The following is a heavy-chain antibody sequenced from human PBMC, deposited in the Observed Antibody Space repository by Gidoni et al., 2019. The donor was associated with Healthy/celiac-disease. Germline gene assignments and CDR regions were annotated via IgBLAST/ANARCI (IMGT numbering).Heavy chain of an antibody. CDR1: GYTFTGYY. CDR2: INPNSGGT. CDR3: ARGPDIVVVPAASLNNWFDP. Sequence: QVQLVQAGAEVQQPGASVKVSCKASGYTFTGYYLHWVRQDPGQGLEWMGWINPNSGGTNYAQKFQGWVTMTRDTSISTAYMELSRLRSDDTAVYYCARGPDIVVVPAASLNNWFDPWGQGTLVTVSS. J-gene: IGHJ5*02. V-gene: IGHV1-2*04. D-gene: IGHD2-2*01.